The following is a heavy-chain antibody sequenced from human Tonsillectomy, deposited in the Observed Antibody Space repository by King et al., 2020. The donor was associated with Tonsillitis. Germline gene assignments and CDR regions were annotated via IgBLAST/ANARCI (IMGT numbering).Heavy chain of an antibody. V-gene: IGHV3-30*04. Sequence: VQLVQSGGGVVQPGRSLRLSCAASAFTFSTYAIHWVRQAPGKGLEWVAVISYDGSNKYYADSVKGRFTISRDNSKNTLYLQMNSLRAEDTALYYCARGAPQGGTTWSGGMDVWGQGTTVTVSS. CDR2: ISYDGSNK. J-gene: IGHJ6*02. CDR3: ARGAPQGGTTWSGGMDV. D-gene: IGHD3-3*01. CDR1: AFTFSTYA.